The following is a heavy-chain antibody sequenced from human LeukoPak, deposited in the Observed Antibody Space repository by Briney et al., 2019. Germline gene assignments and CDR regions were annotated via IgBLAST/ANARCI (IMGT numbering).Heavy chain of an antibody. D-gene: IGHD6-19*01. CDR2: INHSGST. CDR1: GGSFSGNY. J-gene: IGHJ6*03. Sequence: PSETLSLTCAVYGGSFSGNYWSWIRQPPGKGLEWIGEINHSGSTNYNPSLKSRVTISVDTSKNQFSLKLSSVTAADTAVYYCARGRYSSGWYGGYYMDVWGKGTTVTVSS. V-gene: IGHV4-34*01. CDR3: ARGRYSSGWYGGYYMDV.